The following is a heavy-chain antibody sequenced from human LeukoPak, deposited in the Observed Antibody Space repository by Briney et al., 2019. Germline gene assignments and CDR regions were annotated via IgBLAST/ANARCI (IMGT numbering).Heavy chain of an antibody. CDR2: ISAYNGNT. J-gene: IGHJ4*02. CDR3: ARDGITFGGFYSLIDY. D-gene: IGHD3-16*01. V-gene: IGHV1-18*01. CDR1: GYTFTSSG. Sequence: ASVKVSCKASGYTFTSSGISWVRQAPGQGLEWMGWISAYNGNTNYAQKLQGRATMTTDTSTSTAYMELRSLRADDTAVYYCARDGITFGGFYSLIDYWGEGTLVTVSS.